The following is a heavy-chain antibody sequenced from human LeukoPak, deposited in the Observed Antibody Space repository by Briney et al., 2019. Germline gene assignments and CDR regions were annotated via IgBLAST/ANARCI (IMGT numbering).Heavy chain of an antibody. D-gene: IGHD3-22*01. J-gene: IGHJ4*02. V-gene: IGHV3-30*18. Sequence: GGSLRLSCAASGSTFSSYGMHWVRQAPGKGLEWVAVISYDGSNKYYADSVKGRFTISRDNSKNTLYLQMNSLRAEDTAVYYCAKDGFYYDSSGYSDYFDYWGQGTLVTVSS. CDR2: ISYDGSNK. CDR1: GSTFSSYG. CDR3: AKDGFYYDSSGYSDYFDY.